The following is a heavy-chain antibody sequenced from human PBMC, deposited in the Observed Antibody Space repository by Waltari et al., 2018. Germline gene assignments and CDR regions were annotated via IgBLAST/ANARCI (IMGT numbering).Heavy chain of an antibody. CDR1: GYTFTSFG. D-gene: IGHD4-17*01. Sequence: VQLVQSGAEVKTPGAAVKDSCKASGYTFTSFGTSGVRQAPGQGLEWMGWISAYNGNTNLAQKLQGRVTMTTDSSTSTAYMELRSLRSDDTAVFYCARDSGIPGAYGAHREFDYWGQGTLVTVSS. J-gene: IGHJ4*02. V-gene: IGHV1-18*01. CDR2: ISAYNGNT. CDR3: ARDSGIPGAYGAHREFDY.